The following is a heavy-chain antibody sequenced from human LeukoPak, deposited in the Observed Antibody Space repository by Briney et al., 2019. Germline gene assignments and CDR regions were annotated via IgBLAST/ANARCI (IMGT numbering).Heavy chain of an antibody. V-gene: IGHV3-23*01. Sequence: TGGSLRLSCAASGFTFSSYTMSWVRQAPGKGLEWVSTITTSDGNTYYADSVKGRFTVSRDNSKNTLFLQMNSLRAEDTAVYYCAKEGGLGVAAHWGDSGGRGPRVTVSS. D-gene: IGHD2-15*01. CDR2: ITTSDGNT. J-gene: IGHJ4*02. CDR3: AKEGGLGVAAHWGDS. CDR1: GFTFSSYT.